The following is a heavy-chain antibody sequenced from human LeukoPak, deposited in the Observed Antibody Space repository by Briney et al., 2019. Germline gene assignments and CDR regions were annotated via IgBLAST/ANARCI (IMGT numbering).Heavy chain of an antibody. CDR2: INPNTGVT. J-gene: IGHJ6*02. CDR3: ARARSSSWPFYSGLDV. V-gene: IGHV1-2*02. Sequence: ASVKVSCKASGYSFTAYFMHWVRQAPGQGLEWMGRINPNTGVTDYAHKFQDRVTMTRDTSISTAYMDLSRLTSDDTAVLFCARARSSSWPFYSGLDVWGQGTTVTVSS. D-gene: IGHD6-13*01. CDR1: GYSFTAYF.